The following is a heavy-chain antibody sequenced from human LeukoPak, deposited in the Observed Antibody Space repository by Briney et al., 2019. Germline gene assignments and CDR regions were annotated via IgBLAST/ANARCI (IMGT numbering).Heavy chain of an antibody. D-gene: IGHD3-22*01. CDR3: ARGITMIDTYYYYMDV. J-gene: IGHJ6*03. V-gene: IGHV3-7*01. Sequence: GGSLRLSCAASGFTFSSYWMSWVRQAPGKGLEWVANIKRDGSEKYYVDSVKGRFTISRDNAKNSLYLQMNSLRAEDTAVYYCARGITMIDTYYYYMDVWGKGTTVTVSS. CDR2: IKRDGSEK. CDR1: GFTFSSYW.